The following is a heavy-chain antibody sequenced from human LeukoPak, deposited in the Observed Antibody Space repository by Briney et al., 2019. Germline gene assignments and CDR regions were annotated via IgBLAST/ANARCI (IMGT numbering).Heavy chain of an antibody. CDR1: GFTFSNAW. CDR3: TIYRYNYDSSGYDY. J-gene: IGHJ4*02. V-gene: IGHV3-15*01. CDR2: IRSKTDGGTT. D-gene: IGHD3-22*01. Sequence: PGGSLRLSCAASGFTFSNAWMSWVRQAPGKGLEWLGRIRSKTDGGTTDYAAPVKGRFTISRDDSKNTLYLQMNSLKSEDTAVYYCTIYRYNYDSSGYDYWGQGTLVTVSS.